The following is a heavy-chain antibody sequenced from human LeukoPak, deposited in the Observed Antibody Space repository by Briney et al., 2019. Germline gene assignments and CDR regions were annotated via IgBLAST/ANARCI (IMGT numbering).Heavy chain of an antibody. D-gene: IGHD6-19*01. Sequence: ASVKVSCKASGYTFTSYDINRVRQATGQGLEWMGWMNPNSGNTGYAQKFQGRVTITRNTSISTAYMELSSLRSEDTAVYYCARVSSGWYGVWFDPWGQGTLVTVSS. CDR1: GYTFTSYD. CDR3: ARVSSGWYGVWFDP. CDR2: MNPNSGNT. V-gene: IGHV1-8*03. J-gene: IGHJ5*02.